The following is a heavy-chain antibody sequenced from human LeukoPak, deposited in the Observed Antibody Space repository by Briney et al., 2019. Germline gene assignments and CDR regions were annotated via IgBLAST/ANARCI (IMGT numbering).Heavy chain of an antibody. J-gene: IGHJ6*03. Sequence: PGGSLRLSCAASGFTFSDYYMSWVRQAPGKGLGWVSSISSSSSYIYYADSVKGRFTISRDNATNSLYLQMNSLRAEDTAVYYCARDQGSGINYYYYYMDVWGKGTTVTVSS. V-gene: IGHV3-21*01. CDR3: ARDQGSGINYYYYYMDV. D-gene: IGHD3-10*01. CDR1: GFTFSDYY. CDR2: ISSSSSYI.